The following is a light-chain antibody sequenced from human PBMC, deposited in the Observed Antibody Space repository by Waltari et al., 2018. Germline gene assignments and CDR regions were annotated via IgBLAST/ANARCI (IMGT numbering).Light chain of an antibody. V-gene: IGKV3-15*01. J-gene: IGKJ2*01. Sequence: ETVMTQSPATLSVSPGERATLSCRASQSVSSNLAWYQQKPGQAPRLLIYGASTRATGIPARFSGSGSGTEFTLTISSLQSEDFAVYYCQQYIKWPPYTFGQGTKLEIK. CDR2: GAS. CDR3: QQYIKWPPYT. CDR1: QSVSSN.